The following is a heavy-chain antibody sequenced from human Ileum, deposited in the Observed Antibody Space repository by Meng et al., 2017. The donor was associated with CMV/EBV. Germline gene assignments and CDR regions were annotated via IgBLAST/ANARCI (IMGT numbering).Heavy chain of an antibody. D-gene: IGHD2-15*01. CDR1: GYIFTDYV. Sequence: QFQLGPVGVEVKSRGASVTLSGKASGYIFTDYVMHGARQAPGQRPEWMAWSNAGSGNTYSSQDFRKRVTITIDTSATTVYMDLSNLRSDDMAVYYCARERGGLFDFWGQGTLVTVSS. V-gene: IGHV1-3*02. CDR2: SNAGSGNT. CDR3: ARERGGLFDF. J-gene: IGHJ4*02.